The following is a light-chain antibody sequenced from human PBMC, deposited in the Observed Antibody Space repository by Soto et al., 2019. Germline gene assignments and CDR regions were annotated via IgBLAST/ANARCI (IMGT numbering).Light chain of an antibody. V-gene: IGKV1-5*03. J-gene: IGKJ1*01. Sequence: DIGMTQSAATLSVSVGDRVTISCRASQSISSWLAWYQQKPGQAPTLLIYKASRLESGVASRISGSGSRTEFTLTISRLPPDDFATYYCQQHQTHSTFGQGTKVDIK. CDR1: QSISSW. CDR2: KAS. CDR3: QQHQTHST.